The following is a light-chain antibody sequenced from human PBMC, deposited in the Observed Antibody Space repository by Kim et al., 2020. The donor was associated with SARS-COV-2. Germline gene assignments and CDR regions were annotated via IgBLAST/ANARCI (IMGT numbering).Light chain of an antibody. CDR2: AAS. J-gene: IGKJ4*01. Sequence: DIQMTQSPSSLSASVGDRVTITCRASQSISSYLNWYQQKPGKVPKSLIYAASSLQSGVPSRFSGSGSGTDFTLTISNLQPEDFATYFCQQSYNTPLTFGGGTKVENK. CDR3: QQSYNTPLT. CDR1: QSISSY. V-gene: IGKV1-39*01.